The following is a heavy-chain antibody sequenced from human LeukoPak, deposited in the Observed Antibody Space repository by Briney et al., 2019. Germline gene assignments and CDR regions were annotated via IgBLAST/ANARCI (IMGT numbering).Heavy chain of an antibody. CDR2: INPSGGST. J-gene: IGHJ4*02. Sequence: ASVKVSCKASGYTFTSYYMHWVRQAPGQGLEWVGIINPSGGSTSYAQKFQGRVTMTRDTSTSTVYMELSSLRSEDTAVYYCARMITFGGFSLSYLDYWGQGTLVTVSS. CDR3: ARMITFGGFSLSYLDY. V-gene: IGHV1-46*03. CDR1: GYTFTSYY. D-gene: IGHD3-16*01.